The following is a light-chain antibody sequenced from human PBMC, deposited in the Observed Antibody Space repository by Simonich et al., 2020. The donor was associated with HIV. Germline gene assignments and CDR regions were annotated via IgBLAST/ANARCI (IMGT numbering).Light chain of an antibody. J-gene: IGKJ5*01. Sequence: DIVMTQSPDSLAVSLGERATIDCKSSQSVLYSSNNKNYLAWYQQKPGQPPKLLIYGASTRQSGVSNRFSGSGSGTDFTLTISSLQAEDVAVYYCQQYYSTPITFGQGTRLEIK. CDR2: GAS. V-gene: IGKV4-1*01. CDR1: QSVLYSSNNKNY. CDR3: QQYYSTPIT.